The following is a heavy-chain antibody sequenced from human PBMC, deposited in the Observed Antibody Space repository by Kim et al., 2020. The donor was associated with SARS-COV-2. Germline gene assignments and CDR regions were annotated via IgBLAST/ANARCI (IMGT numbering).Heavy chain of an antibody. D-gene: IGHD6-13*01. CDR3: ARGAAAGLY. V-gene: IGHV4-59*09. CDR2: GST. J-gene: IGHJ4*02. Sequence: GSTNYNPSLKSRVTISVDTSKNQFSLKLSSVTAADTAVYYCARGAAAGLYWGQGTLVTVSS.